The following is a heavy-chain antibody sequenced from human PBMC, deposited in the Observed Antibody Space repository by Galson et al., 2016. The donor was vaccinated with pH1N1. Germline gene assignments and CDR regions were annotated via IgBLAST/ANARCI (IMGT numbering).Heavy chain of an antibody. CDR2: INGRGTST. V-gene: IGHV3-23*01. CDR1: GFAFNYFA. J-gene: IGHJ5*02. CDR3: AKEGRWYGGNWFDP. Sequence: SLRLSCAASGFAFNYFAMTWVRQAPGKGPVWVSSINGRGTSTYYTDSVKGRFTISRDNSRSTLYLQLSALTVDDTAVYYCAKEGRWYGGNWFDPWGQGTLVTVSS. D-gene: IGHD3-10*01.